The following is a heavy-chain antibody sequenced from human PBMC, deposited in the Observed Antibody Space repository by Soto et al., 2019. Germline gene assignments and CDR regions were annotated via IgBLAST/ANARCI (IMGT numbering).Heavy chain of an antibody. CDR2: SSNSGTFS. D-gene: IGHD1-1*01. V-gene: IGHV3-11*06. Sequence: GGSLRLSCEGSGFTFSDYYISWIRQAPGKGLEWISYSSNSGTFSRYADSVKGRFSISRDNTKNLLYLQMNSPRAEDTAVYYCARSGDNYNRLDYWGQGTPVTVSS. CDR3: ARSGDNYNRLDY. CDR1: GFTFSDYY. J-gene: IGHJ4*02.